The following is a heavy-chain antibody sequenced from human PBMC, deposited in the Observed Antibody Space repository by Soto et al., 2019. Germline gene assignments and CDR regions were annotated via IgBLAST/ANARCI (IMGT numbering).Heavy chain of an antibody. V-gene: IGHV1-8*01. CDR1: GYTFSDYG. Sequence: QVQLVQSGAEVKMPGASVKVSCKASGYTFSDYGINWVRQATGQGLEWMGWMNPKTGDTVYAQKFQGRVSMTRATSMSTAYMELNSLKSEDAAVYFWAGGGYSVVGATVYWGQGTLVSVSS. CDR3: AGGGYSVVGATVY. D-gene: IGHD1-26*01. CDR2: MNPKTGDT. J-gene: IGHJ4*02.